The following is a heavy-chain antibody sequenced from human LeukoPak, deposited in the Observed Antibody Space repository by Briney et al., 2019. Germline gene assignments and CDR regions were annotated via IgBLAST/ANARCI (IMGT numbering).Heavy chain of an antibody. V-gene: IGHV4-4*07. D-gene: IGHD3-16*02. CDR3: ARDVYDYVWGSYRYFDY. CDR2: IYTSGST. J-gene: IGHJ4*02. Sequence: TSETLSLTCTVSGGSISSYYWSWIRQPAGKGLEWIGRIYTSGSTNYNPSLKSRVTMSVDTSKNQFSLKLSSVTAADTAVYYCARDVYDYVWGSYRYFDYWGQGTLVTVSS. CDR1: GGSISSYY.